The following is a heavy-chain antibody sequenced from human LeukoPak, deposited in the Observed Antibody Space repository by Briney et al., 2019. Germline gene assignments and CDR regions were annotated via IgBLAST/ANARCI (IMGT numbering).Heavy chain of an antibody. Sequence: GGSLRLSCAASGFTFSDYAMHWVRQAPGKGLEWVAVLSYGGTNKYYADSVKGRFTISRDNSKNTMFLQMNSLRAEDTAVYHCARDRSGYANDAFDFWGQGTVVIVSS. V-gene: IGHV3-30-3*01. CDR1: GFTFSDYA. CDR2: LSYGGTNK. CDR3: ARDRSGYANDAFDF. D-gene: IGHD3-3*01. J-gene: IGHJ3*01.